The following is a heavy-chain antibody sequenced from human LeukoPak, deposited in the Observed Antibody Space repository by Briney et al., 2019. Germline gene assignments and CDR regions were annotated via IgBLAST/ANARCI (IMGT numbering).Heavy chain of an antibody. CDR2: ISGRGITT. Sequence: SGGSLRLSCATSGFTFSTYGMTWVRQAPGKGLEWVAGISGRGITTAYAESVEGRFTISRDNSKNTLYVQMDSLRVEDTAVYYCTTAPYDGKDYWGQGTPVTVSS. CDR3: TTAPYDGKDY. D-gene: IGHD4-23*01. V-gene: IGHV3-23*01. CDR1: GFTFSTYG. J-gene: IGHJ4*02.